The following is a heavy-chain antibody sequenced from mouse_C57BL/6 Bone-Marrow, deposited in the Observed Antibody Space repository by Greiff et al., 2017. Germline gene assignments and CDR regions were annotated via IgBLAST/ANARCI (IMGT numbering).Heavy chain of an antibody. CDR1: GFTFSSYV. D-gene: IGHD2-1*01. CDR2: ISSGCIYT. V-gene: IGHV5-6*01. CDR3: ARPSFYYLSYYFDY. Sequence: EVKLVESGGDLVKPGGSLKLSCAASGFTFSSYVISCFRQTPDKRLEWVATISSGCIYTYYPDSVKGRFHISRDNAKNTLYLQMSSLKSENTAMYYCARPSFYYLSYYFDYWGQGTTLTVSS. J-gene: IGHJ2*01.